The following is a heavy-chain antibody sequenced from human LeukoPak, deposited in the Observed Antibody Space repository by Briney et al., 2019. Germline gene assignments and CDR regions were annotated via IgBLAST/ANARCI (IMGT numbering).Heavy chain of an antibody. D-gene: IGHD3-10*01. CDR1: GFTFSRYS. CDR2: ISSTSDYI. V-gene: IGHV3-21*01. Sequence: PGGSLRLSCAASGFTFSRYSMNWVRQVPGKGLQWVSSISSTSDYIYYADSVKGRFTISRDNAENSLFLLMNNLRAEDTAIYYCAPHNGEYFYGSGRDYWGQGPLVSVSS. CDR3: APHNGEYFYGSGRDY. J-gene: IGHJ4*02.